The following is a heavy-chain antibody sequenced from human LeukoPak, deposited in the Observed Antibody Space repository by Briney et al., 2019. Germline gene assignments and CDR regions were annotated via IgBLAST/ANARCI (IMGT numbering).Heavy chain of an antibody. CDR2: IYSGGST. Sequence: PETLSLTCTVSGGSISSGSYFWGWIRQPPGKGLEWIGTIYSGGSTYYNPSLKSRVTISVDTSKNQFSLRLSSVTAADTAVYYCARSMTTVTVPDYWGQGTLVTVSS. D-gene: IGHD4-17*01. J-gene: IGHJ4*02. CDR1: GGSISSGSYF. V-gene: IGHV4-39*01. CDR3: ARSMTTVTVPDY.